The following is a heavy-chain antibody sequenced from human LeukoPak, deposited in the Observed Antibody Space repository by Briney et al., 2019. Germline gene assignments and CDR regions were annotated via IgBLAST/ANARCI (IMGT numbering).Heavy chain of an antibody. CDR2: IHHSGSA. J-gene: IGHJ4*02. CDR1: GDSITNYY. D-gene: IGHD3-10*02. CDR3: ARARRVAVRGLYFDF. Sequence: SETLSLTCTVSGDSITNYYWSWIRNSPEKGLESIGFIHHSGSANYNPSLKSRVTMSVDTSKNQFSLKMSSVTAADTAVYHCARARRVAVRGLYFDFWGQGALVTVSS. V-gene: IGHV4-59*01.